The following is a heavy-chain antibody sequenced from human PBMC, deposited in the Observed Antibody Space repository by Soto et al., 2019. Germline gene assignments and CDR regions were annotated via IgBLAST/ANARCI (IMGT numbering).Heavy chain of an antibody. J-gene: IGHJ6*02. CDR3: AIDPNFSLTLHYYGMDV. V-gene: IGHV1-46*01. CDR2: INPSAGSATSGGSA. CDR1: GYTFAPYF. Sequence: ASVKVSCKASGYTFAPYFIHWVRQAPGQRLEWMGIINPSAGSATSGGSASYARKFQGRVALTRDTSTSTVYIELSSLTSEDTGVYYCAIDPNFSLTLHYYGMDVWGQGTTVTVSS.